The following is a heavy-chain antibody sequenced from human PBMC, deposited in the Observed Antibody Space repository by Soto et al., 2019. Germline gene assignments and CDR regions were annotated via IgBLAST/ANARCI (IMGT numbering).Heavy chain of an antibody. V-gene: IGHV4-34*01. D-gene: IGHD6-19*01. CDR1: GGSFSGYY. CDR2: INHSGST. Sequence: SETLSLTCAVYGGSFSGYYWSWIRQPPGKGLEWIGEINHSGSTNYNPSLKSRVTISVDTSKNQFSLKLSSVTAADTAVYYCARGFSSGWYGAEYYYGMDVWGQGTTVTVSS. J-gene: IGHJ6*02. CDR3: ARGFSSGWYGAEYYYGMDV.